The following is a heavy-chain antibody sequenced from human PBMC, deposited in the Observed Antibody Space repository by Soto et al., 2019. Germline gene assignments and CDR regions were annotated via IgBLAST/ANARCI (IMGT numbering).Heavy chain of an antibody. Sequence: QVQLVQSGTEVKKPGASVKVSCKASGYTFGKYGISWVRQAPGQGLEWVGWISVYHGNTVHAQKFRGRVNMTTDTTTSTAYMELGIHNSDDPSIYYCAKDCSGASCGLDTWGQGTLVVVPS. CDR3: AKDCSGASCGLDT. CDR2: ISVYHGNT. V-gene: IGHV1-18*01. J-gene: IGHJ5*02. D-gene: IGHD2-15*01. CDR1: GYTFGKYG.